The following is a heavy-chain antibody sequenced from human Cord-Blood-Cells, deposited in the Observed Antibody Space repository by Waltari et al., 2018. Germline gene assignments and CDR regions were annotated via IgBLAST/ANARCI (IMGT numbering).Heavy chain of an antibody. CDR2: IYYSGST. CDR3: ARVTLTYDFWSGYYGDWFDP. V-gene: IGHV4-31*03. Sequence: QVQLQESGPGLVKPSQTLSLTCTFSGGSISSGGYYWSWIRQHPGKGLEWIGYIYYSGSTYYNPSLKSRVTISVDTSKNQFSLKLSSVTAADTAVYYCARVTLTYDFWSGYYGDWFDPWGQGTLVTVSS. CDR1: GGSISSGGYY. D-gene: IGHD3-3*01. J-gene: IGHJ5*02.